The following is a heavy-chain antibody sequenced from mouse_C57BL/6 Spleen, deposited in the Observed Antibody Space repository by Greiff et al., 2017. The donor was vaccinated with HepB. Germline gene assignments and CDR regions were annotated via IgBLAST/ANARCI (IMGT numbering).Heavy chain of an antibody. CDR2: IRSKSNNYAT. CDR3: VRPPYYYGTNWYFDV. D-gene: IGHD1-1*01. CDR1: GFSFNTYA. Sequence: EVNVVESGGGLVQPKGSLKLSCAASGFSFNTYAMNWVRQAPGKGLEWVARIRSKSNNYATYYADSVKDRFTISRDDSESMLYLQMNNLKTEDTAMYYCVRPPYYYGTNWYFDVWGTGTTVTVSS. V-gene: IGHV10-1*01. J-gene: IGHJ1*03.